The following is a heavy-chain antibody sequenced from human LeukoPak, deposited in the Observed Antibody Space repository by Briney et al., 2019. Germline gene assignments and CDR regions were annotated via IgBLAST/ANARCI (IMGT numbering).Heavy chain of an antibody. J-gene: IGHJ6*03. V-gene: IGHV1-69*02. CDR2: IIPILGIA. Sequence: SVKLSCKASGGTFSSYTISWVRQAPGQGPEWMGRIIPILGIANYAQKFQGIVTITADKSTSTAYMELSSLRSEDTAVYYCARGYCSSTSCYYGYYYMDVWGKGTTVTVSS. CDR3: ARGYCSSTSCYYGYYYMDV. CDR1: GGTFSSYT. D-gene: IGHD2-2*01.